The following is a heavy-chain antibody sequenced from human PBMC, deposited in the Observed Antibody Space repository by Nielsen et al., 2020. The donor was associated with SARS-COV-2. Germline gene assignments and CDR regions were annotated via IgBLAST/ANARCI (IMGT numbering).Heavy chain of an antibody. CDR1: GYTFTGYY. J-gene: IGHJ4*02. CDR3: AWTGIAVAGIDFDS. V-gene: IGHV1-2*02. D-gene: IGHD6-19*01. Sequence: ASVKVSCKASGYTFTGYYMHWVRQAPGQGLEWMGWINPNSGGTNYAQKFQGRVTMTRDTSISTAYMELSRLRSDVTAVYYCAWTGIAVAGIDFDSWGQGTLVTVSS. CDR2: INPNSGGT.